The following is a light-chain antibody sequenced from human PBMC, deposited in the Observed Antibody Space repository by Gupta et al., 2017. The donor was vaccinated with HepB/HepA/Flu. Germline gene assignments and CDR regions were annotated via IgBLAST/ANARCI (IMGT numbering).Light chain of an antibody. CDR3: QQYHFFSD. CDR2: ETS. V-gene: IGKV1-5*03. CDR1: QYVSEY. J-gene: IGKJ5*01. Sequence: DIQMTQSPSTLSASVGDRVTLTCRASQYVSEYLVWYQQKPGEAPTLLIYETSTLESGVTSRFSGSGSGTEITLTISSLQPADFATYYCQQYHFFSDFGQGTRVEIK.